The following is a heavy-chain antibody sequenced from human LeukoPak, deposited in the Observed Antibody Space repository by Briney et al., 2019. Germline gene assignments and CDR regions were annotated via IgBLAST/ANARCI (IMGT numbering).Heavy chain of an antibody. CDR2: ISWNSGSI. D-gene: IGHD2-21*02. V-gene: IGHV3-9*01. CDR3: RVTVDY. Sequence: GGSLRLSCAASGFTFDDYAMHWVRQAPGKGLEWVSGISWNSGSIGYADSVKGRFTISRDNSKNTLYLQMSGLRTEDTAVYYCRVTVDYCGQGTLVTASS. J-gene: IGHJ4*02. CDR1: GFTFDDYA.